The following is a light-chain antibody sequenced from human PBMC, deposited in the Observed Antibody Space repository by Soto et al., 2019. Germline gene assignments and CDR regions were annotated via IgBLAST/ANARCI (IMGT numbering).Light chain of an antibody. CDR1: SSDVGGYNY. Sequence: QCALTQPPSASGSPGQSVTISCTGTSSDVGGYNYVSWYQQHPGKAPKLIIYEVYKRPSGVPDRFSGSKSGNTAALTVSGLQAEDEADYYCSSYVGTNSYVFGTGTKVTVL. J-gene: IGLJ1*01. CDR3: SSYVGTNSYV. V-gene: IGLV2-8*01. CDR2: EVY.